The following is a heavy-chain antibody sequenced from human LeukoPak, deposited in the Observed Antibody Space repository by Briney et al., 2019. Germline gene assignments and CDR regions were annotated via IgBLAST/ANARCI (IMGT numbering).Heavy chain of an antibody. V-gene: IGHV4-38-2*02. J-gene: IGHJ6*03. CDR3: ARGSSSWLDYYMDV. Sequence: SETLSLTCTVSGYSISSGYSWTWIRQPPGKGLECVGHVYYSGSTYYNPSLKSRVTISLDTSKNQFSLKLSSVTAADTAVYYCARGSSSWLDYYMDVWGKGTTVTVSS. CDR1: GYSISSGYS. CDR2: VYYSGST. D-gene: IGHD6-13*01.